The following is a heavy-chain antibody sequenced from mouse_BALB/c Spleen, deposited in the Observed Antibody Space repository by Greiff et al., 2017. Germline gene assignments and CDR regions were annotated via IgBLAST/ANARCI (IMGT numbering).Heavy chain of an antibody. V-gene: IGHV5-17*02. CDR1: GFTFSSFG. D-gene: IGHD2-1*01. CDR2: ISSGSSTI. Sequence: EVQRVESGGGLVQPGGSRKLSCAASGFTFSSFGMHWVRQAPEKGLEWVAYISSGSSTIYYADTVKGRFTISRDNPKNTLFLQMTSLRSEDTAMYYCARSDGNYPFYYAMDYWGQGTSVTVSS. J-gene: IGHJ4*01. CDR3: ARSDGNYPFYYAMDY.